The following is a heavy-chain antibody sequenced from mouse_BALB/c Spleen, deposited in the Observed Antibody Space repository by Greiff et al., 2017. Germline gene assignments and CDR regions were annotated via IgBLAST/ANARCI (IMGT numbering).Heavy chain of an antibody. CDR1: GYTFTSYW. V-gene: IGHV1S81*02. D-gene: IGHD1-2*01. J-gene: IGHJ3*01. CDR2: INPSNGRT. Sequence: VQLQQPGAELVKPGASVKLSCKASGYTFTSYWMHWVKQRPGQGLEWIGEINPSNGRTNYNEKFKSKATLTVDTSSSTAYMQLSSLTSEDSAVYYCARTAGNWFAYWGQGTLVTVSA. CDR3: ARTAGNWFAY.